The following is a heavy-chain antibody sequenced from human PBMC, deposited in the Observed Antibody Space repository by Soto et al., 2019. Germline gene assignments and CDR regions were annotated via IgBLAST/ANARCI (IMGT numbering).Heavy chain of an antibody. V-gene: IGHV4-39*01. CDR3: ATGLASYCSGGSCYSGVDYYMDV. Sequence: SETLSLTCTVSGGSISSSSYYWGWIRQPPGKGLEWIGSIYYSGSTYYNPSLKSRVTISVDTSKNQFSLKLSSVTAADTAVYYCATGLASYCSGGSCYSGVDYYMDVWGKGTTVTVSS. D-gene: IGHD2-15*01. CDR2: IYYSGST. CDR1: GGSISSSSYY. J-gene: IGHJ6*03.